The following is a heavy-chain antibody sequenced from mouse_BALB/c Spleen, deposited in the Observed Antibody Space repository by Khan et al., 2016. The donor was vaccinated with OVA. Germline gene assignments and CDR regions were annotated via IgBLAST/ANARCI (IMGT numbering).Heavy chain of an antibody. CDR3: ASHLTGSFAF. D-gene: IGHD4-1*01. V-gene: IGHV5-6*02. CDR2: ISSGGDYT. Sequence: DVMLVESGGDLVKPGGSLKLSCAASGFTFSSYSLSWVRPTPDKRLEWVATISSGGDYTYYPDNVKGRFTIFRDNAKNTLYLQMCSLKSDDTAMYYCASHLTGSFAFWGQGTLVTVSA. CDR1: GFTFSSYS. J-gene: IGHJ3*01.